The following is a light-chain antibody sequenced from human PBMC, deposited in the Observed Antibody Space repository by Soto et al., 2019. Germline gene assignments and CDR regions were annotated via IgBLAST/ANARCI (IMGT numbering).Light chain of an antibody. Sequence: EIVLTQSPGTLSLSPGERATLSCRASQSVSSSYLAWYQQKPSQAPRLLIYGASSRATGIPDRFSGSGSGTDFTLTISRLEPEHFAVYYCQQYGSSPQTFGQGTKVDIK. CDR1: QSVSSSY. CDR3: QQYGSSPQT. V-gene: IGKV3-20*01. CDR2: GAS. J-gene: IGKJ1*01.